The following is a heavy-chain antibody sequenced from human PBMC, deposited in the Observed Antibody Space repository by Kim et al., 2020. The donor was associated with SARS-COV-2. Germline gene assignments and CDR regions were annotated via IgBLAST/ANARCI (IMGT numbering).Heavy chain of an antibody. J-gene: IGHJ6*01. Sequence: SETLSLTCVISGGSIDTFYWSWVRQPPGKGLEWIGFIYDSGSTINNPSFKSRVTLSVDTSKNELSLKLSSVTAADTAVYYCARGRRGPSEYYGMDVWRQG. V-gene: IGHV4-59*01. CDR1: GGSIDTFY. CDR2: IYDSGST. CDR3: ARGRRGPSEYYGMDV.